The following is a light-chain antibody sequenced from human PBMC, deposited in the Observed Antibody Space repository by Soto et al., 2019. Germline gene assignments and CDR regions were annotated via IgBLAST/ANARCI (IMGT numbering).Light chain of an antibody. CDR1: QSISSW. Sequence: DIQMTQSPSTLSASVGDRVTITCRVSQSISSWLAWYQQKLGKAPKLLIYDASSLESGVPSRFSGSGSGTEFTLTISSLQPDDFATYYCQHYNSYSLTFGGGTKV. J-gene: IGKJ4*01. V-gene: IGKV1-5*01. CDR2: DAS. CDR3: QHYNSYSLT.